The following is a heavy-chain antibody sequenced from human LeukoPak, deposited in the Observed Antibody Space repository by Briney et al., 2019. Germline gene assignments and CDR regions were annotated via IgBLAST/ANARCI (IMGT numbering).Heavy chain of an antibody. CDR2: IKQDGSET. CDR1: GFTFSNYW. D-gene: IGHD3-3*01. CDR3: ARDFWGAYRVDFFDY. Sequence: GGSLRLSCAASGFTFSNYWMSWVRRAPGKGLGWVANIKQDGSETYYVDSVRGRFTISRDNARNSLYLQMNSLRAEDTAVYYCARDFWGAYRVDFFDYWGQGTLVTVSS. V-gene: IGHV3-7*01. J-gene: IGHJ4*02.